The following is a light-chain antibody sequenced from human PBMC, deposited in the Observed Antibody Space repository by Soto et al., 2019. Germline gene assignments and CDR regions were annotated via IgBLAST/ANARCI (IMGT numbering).Light chain of an antibody. CDR1: SGDVGGYNL. V-gene: IGLV2-23*02. CDR2: EVT. CDR3: CSYAGNSEV. J-gene: IGLJ1*01. Sequence: QSALTQPASVSGSPGQSITIPCTGTSGDVGGYNLVSWYQQHPGKAPKLMIYEVTERPSGVSNRCSGSNSGNTASLTISGLQPYDEADYYCCSYAGNSEVFGTGTKLTVL.